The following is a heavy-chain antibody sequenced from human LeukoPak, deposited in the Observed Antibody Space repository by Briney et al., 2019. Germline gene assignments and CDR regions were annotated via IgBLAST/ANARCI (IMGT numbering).Heavy chain of an antibody. V-gene: IGHV3-74*01. CDR3: ARGVGAKRGQQIYYGMDV. Sequence: GGSLRLSCAASGFTFSSYWMHWVRQAPGKGLVWVSRINTDGSSTSYADSVKGRFTISRDNAKNTLYLQMNSLRAEDTAVYYCARGVGAKRGQQIYYGMDVWGQGTTVTVSS. J-gene: IGHJ6*02. CDR1: GFTFSSYW. CDR2: INTDGSST. D-gene: IGHD1-26*01.